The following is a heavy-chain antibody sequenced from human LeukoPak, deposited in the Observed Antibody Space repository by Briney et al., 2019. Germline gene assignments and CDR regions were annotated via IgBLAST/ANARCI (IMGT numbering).Heavy chain of an antibody. CDR3: ARGDGYNFFDY. CDR1: GFSVTNNY. Sequence: GGSLRLCCAASGFSVTNNYMSWVRQAPGKGLEWVSVFYVGGATYYADSVKGRFAISRDNSENTLYLQMNSLRAEDTAVYYCARGDGYNFFDYWGQGTLVTVSS. V-gene: IGHV3-53*01. CDR2: FYVGGAT. D-gene: IGHD5-24*01. J-gene: IGHJ4*02.